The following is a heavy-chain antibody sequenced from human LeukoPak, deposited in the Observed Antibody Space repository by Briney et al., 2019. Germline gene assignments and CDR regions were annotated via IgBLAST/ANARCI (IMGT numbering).Heavy chain of an antibody. CDR3: ARTGDYSRHFDS. J-gene: IGHJ4*02. CDR1: GFSLRTSGMC. V-gene: IGHV2-70*11. D-gene: IGHD2-21*01. CDR2: IDWDDDK. Sequence: SGPALVKPTQTLTLTCTFSGFSLRTSGMCVSWIRQPPGKALEWLARIDWDDDKYYSTSLKTRLTISKDTSENQVVLTMTNMDPVDTATYYCARTGDYSRHFDSWGQGTLVTVSS.